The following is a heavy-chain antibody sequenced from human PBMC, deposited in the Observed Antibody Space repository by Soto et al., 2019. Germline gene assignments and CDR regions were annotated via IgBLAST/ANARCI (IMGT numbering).Heavy chain of an antibody. CDR3: GRHGRLASIDY. D-gene: IGHD1-26*01. V-gene: IGHV4-39*01. Sequence: QLQLQESGPGLVKPSETLSLTCTVSGGSISSSSDYWVWIRQPPGKGLEWIGSIYYSGSTDYNPSLKTRVTRSLDRSKNHFSLNLSSVTAADTALYSCGRHGRLASIDYWGQGTLVTVSS. J-gene: IGHJ4*02. CDR2: IYYSGST. CDR1: GGSISSSSDY.